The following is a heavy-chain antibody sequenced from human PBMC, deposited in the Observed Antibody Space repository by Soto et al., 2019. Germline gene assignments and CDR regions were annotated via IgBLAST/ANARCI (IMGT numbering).Heavy chain of an antibody. J-gene: IGHJ4*02. D-gene: IGHD2-15*01. CDR3: QQGYCSGGSCYPFDY. V-gene: IGHV4-39*01. Sequence: QLQLQESGPGLVKPSETLSLTCTVSGGSISSSSYYWGWIRQPPGKGLEWIGSIYYSGSTYYNPSLKSRITRSVDTSKNQFSLKLSSVTAADTAVYYCQQGYCSGGSCYPFDYWGQGTLVTVSS. CDR1: GGSISSSSYY. CDR2: IYYSGST.